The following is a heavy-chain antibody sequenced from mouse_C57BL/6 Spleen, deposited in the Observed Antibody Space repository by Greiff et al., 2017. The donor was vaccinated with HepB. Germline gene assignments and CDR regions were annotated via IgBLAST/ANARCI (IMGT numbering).Heavy chain of an antibody. V-gene: IGHV1-82*01. CDR1: GYAFSSSW. J-gene: IGHJ2*01. Sequence: LQESGPELVKPGASVKISCKASGYAFSSSWMNWVKQRPGKGLEWIGRIYPGDGDTNYNGKFKGKATLTADKSSSTAYMQLSSLTSEDSAVYFCARTTVVAYYFDYWGQGTTLTVSS. D-gene: IGHD1-1*01. CDR2: IYPGDGDT. CDR3: ARTTVVAYYFDY.